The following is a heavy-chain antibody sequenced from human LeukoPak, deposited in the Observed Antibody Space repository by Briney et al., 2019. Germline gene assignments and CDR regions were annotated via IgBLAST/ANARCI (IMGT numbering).Heavy chain of an antibody. CDR2: ISGSGGST. CDR1: GFTFSSYA. V-gene: IGHV3-23*01. Sequence: GESLKISCAASGFTFSSYAMSWVRQAPGKGLEWVSAISGSGGSTYYADSVKGRFTISRDNSKNTLYLQMNSLRAEDTAVYYCAKGSEVPAATFDYWGQGTLVTVSS. CDR3: AKGSEVPAATFDY. J-gene: IGHJ4*02. D-gene: IGHD2-2*01.